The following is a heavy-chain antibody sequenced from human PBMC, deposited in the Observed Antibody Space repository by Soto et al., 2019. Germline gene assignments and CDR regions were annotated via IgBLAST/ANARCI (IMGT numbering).Heavy chain of an antibody. CDR2: GKSKYYGGTR. Sequence: GGSLRLSCAASRFTVKNAWMSWGRQAPGKGLERDGRGKSKYYGGTRDYTAPVKGRFTISRDDSKKTPYMETNGLKSEETADYHSPTGSRGCYYFYRMNVWGQGATVTVSS. J-gene: IGHJ6*02. CDR1: RFTVKNAW. D-gene: IGHD6-19*01. V-gene: IGHV3-15*01. CDR3: PTGSRGCYYFYRMNV.